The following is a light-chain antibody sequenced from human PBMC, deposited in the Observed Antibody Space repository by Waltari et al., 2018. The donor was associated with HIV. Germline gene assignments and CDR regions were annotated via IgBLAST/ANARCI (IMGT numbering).Light chain of an antibody. CDR3: QAWDSSTVL. J-gene: IGLJ2*01. CDR1: TLENIS. V-gene: IGLV3-1*01. CDR2: QDN. Sequence: SYELTQPPSVSVSPGQTATITCSGTTLENISACWYQQRPGQSPVLFIYQDNKRPLGIPERFSGSRSGNIATLTISGAQAMDEAAYFCQAWDSSTVLFGGGTKLTVL.